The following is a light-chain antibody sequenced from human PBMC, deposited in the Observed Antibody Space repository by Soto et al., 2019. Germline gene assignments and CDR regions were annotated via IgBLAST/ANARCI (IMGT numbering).Light chain of an antibody. V-gene: IGKV1-5*03. J-gene: IGKJ1*01. Sequence: DIQMTQSPSTVSASVGDRVTITCRASQSISIWLAWYRQKPVKAPNLLIYKASSVESGVPSRFSGSGSGTEISLTISSLQPDDFETYYCQQYHSYAWTFGQGTKVEIK. CDR3: QQYHSYAWT. CDR1: QSISIW. CDR2: KAS.